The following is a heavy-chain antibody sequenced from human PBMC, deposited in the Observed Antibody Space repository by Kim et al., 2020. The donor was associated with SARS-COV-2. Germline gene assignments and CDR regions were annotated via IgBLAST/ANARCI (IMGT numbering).Heavy chain of an antibody. V-gene: IGHV1-46*01. Sequence: FQGRVTMTRDTSTSTVYMELSSLRSEDTAVYYCARMRSSSWYPHDAFDIWGQGTMVTVSS. J-gene: IGHJ3*02. D-gene: IGHD6-13*01. CDR3: ARMRSSSWYPHDAFDI.